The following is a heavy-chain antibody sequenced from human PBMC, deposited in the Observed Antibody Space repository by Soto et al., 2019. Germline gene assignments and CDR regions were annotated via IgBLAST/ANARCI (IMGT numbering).Heavy chain of an antibody. CDR2: ISYDGSNK. V-gene: IGHV3-30-3*01. J-gene: IGHJ6*02. Sequence: QVQLVESGGGVVQPGRSLRLSCAASGFTFSSYAMHWVRQAPGKGLEWVAVISYDGSNKYYADSVKGRFTISRDNSKNTLYLQMNSLRAEDTAVYYCARDLTAAAAEDYYYYHGMDVWGQGTTVTVSS. CDR1: GFTFSSYA. CDR3: ARDLTAAAAEDYYYYHGMDV. D-gene: IGHD6-13*01.